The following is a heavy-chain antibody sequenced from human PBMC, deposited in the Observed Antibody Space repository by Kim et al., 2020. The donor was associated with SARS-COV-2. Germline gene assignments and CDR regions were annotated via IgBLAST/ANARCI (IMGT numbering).Heavy chain of an antibody. V-gene: IGHV4-39*01. J-gene: IGHJ6*02. CDR3: AGHTGGSYSSNCVYGMDV. Sequence: SETLSLTCTVAGGPINSPSNYWGWVRQPPGKGLEWIASIYYSGTSYYNLSLRSRVTMSVDTSEDQFSLVLRSLTAADTAKYYCAGHTGGSYSSNCVYGMDVWGQGTTVTVSS. D-gene: IGHD6-13*01. CDR1: GGPINSPSNY. CDR2: IYYSGTS.